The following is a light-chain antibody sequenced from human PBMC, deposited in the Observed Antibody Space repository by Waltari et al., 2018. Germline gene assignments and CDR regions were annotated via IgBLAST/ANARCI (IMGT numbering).Light chain of an antibody. J-gene: IGLJ1*01. CDR3: SSYAHNNHFV. V-gene: IGLV2-8*01. CDR2: EVT. CDR1: NSDVGAYNY. Sequence: QSVLTQPPSATGSPGRPVTISCTGTNSDVGAYNYVSWYQQPPGKVPKLLIYEVTKRPSGVPDRFSGSKSGNTASLTVSGLQADDEADYYCSSYAHNNHFVFGTGTKVTVL.